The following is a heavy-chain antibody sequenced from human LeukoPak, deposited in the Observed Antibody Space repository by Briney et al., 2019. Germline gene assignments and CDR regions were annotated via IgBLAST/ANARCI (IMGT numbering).Heavy chain of an antibody. Sequence: GGSLRLSCAASGFSFSTYWMHWVRQAPGEGLGWVSRINGDGSTTNYADSEKGRFTISRDNAKNTLYLQMNSLRAEDTAVYYCTRRVDATRWYDPWGQGTLVTVSS. V-gene: IGHV3-74*01. CDR1: GFSFSTYW. D-gene: IGHD2-15*01. J-gene: IGHJ5*02. CDR2: INGDGSTT. CDR3: TRRVDATRWYDP.